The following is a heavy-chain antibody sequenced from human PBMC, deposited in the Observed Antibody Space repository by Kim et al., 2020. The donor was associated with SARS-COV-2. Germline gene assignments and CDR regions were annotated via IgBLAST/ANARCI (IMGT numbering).Heavy chain of an antibody. V-gene: IGHV3-9*01. Sequence: GGSLRLSCAASGFTFDDYGMHWVRQAPGKGLGWVSGISWNSGSIGYADSVKGRFTISRDNAKNSLYLQMNSLRAEDTALYYCAKIRWDFTDYGMDVWGQGTTVTVSS. J-gene: IGHJ6*02. D-gene: IGHD2-8*02. CDR1: GFTFDDYG. CDR3: AKIRWDFTDYGMDV. CDR2: ISWNSGSI.